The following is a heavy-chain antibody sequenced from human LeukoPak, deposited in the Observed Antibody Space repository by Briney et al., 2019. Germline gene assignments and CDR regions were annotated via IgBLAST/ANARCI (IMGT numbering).Heavy chain of an antibody. CDR3: ARDVEHYDILTGYYYYYMDV. V-gene: IGHV4-4*07. CDR2: IYTSGST. Sequence: SETLSLTCTVSGGSISSYYWSWIRQPAGKGLEWIGRIYTSGSTNYNPSLKSRVTMSVDTSKNQFSLKLSSVTAADTAVYYCARDVEHYDILTGYYYYYMDVWGKGTTVTVSS. J-gene: IGHJ6*03. D-gene: IGHD3-9*01. CDR1: GGSISSYY.